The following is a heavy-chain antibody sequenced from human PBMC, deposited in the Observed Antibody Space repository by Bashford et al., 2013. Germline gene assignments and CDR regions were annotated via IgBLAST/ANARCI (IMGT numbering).Heavy chain of an antibody. CDR1: GGTLSTYA. CDR2: IMPMFGTT. J-gene: IGHJ5*02. V-gene: IGHV1-69*13. CDR3: ARGLTCTPTSCDQTWFDP. D-gene: IGHD2-2*01. Sequence: SVKVSCKTSGGTLSTYAFSWVRQAPGQGLEWMGSIMPMFGTTDYAQIFQGRLTFTADEFTSTVYMELSSLTSEDTAVYYCARGLTCTPTSCDQTWFDPWGQGALVTVSS.